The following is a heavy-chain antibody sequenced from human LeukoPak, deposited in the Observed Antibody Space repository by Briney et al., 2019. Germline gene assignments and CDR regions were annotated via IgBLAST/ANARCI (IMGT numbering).Heavy chain of an antibody. CDR3: AKDSSSWYNYFDY. D-gene: IGHD6-13*01. Sequence: GGSLSLSCAASGFTFSSYGMHWVRKAPGKGLEWVAVIWYDGSKKYYADSVKGRFTISRDNSKNTLYLQMNSLRAEDTAVYYCAKDSSSWYNYFDYWGQGTLVTVSS. CDR1: GFTFSSYG. CDR2: IWYDGSKK. V-gene: IGHV3-33*06. J-gene: IGHJ4*02.